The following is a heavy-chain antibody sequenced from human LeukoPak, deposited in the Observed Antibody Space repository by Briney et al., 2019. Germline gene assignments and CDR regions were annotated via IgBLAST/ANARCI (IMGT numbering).Heavy chain of an antibody. V-gene: IGHV3-33*01. CDR2: IWYDGSNK. Sequence: GGSLRLSCVASGFTFSSYGMHWVRQAPGKGLEWVAVIWYDGSNKYYADSVKGRFTISRDNSKNTLYLQMNSLRAEDTAVYYCARDGYSGSSSFFDYWGQGTLVTVSS. CDR1: GFTFSSYG. J-gene: IGHJ4*02. CDR3: ARDGYSGSSSFFDY. D-gene: IGHD1-26*01.